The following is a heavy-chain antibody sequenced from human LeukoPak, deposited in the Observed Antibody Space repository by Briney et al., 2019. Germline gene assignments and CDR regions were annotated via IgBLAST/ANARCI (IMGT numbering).Heavy chain of an antibody. J-gene: IGHJ4*02. CDR1: GYTFTSYD. Sequence: WASVKVPCKASGYTFTSYDINWVRQATGQGLEWMGWMNPNSGNTGYAQQFQGSVTLTRNPSLSTAYMEPRSLRSDDPAVYCCARGAIAAAACFDYWGQGTLVTVSS. D-gene: IGHD6-13*01. V-gene: IGHV1-8*01. CDR2: MNPNSGNT. CDR3: ARGAIAAAACFDY.